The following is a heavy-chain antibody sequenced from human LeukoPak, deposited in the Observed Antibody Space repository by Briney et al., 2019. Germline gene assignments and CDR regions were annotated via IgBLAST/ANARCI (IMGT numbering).Heavy chain of an antibody. Sequence: ASVKVSCKASGYTFTGYYMHWVRQAPGQGLKWMGWISAYNGNTNYAQKFQGRVTITRNTSISTAYMELSSLRSEDTAVYYCARAGYGDYGSYYYYYMDVWGKGTTVTVSS. J-gene: IGHJ6*03. CDR3: ARAGYGDYGSYYYYYMDV. D-gene: IGHD4-17*01. V-gene: IGHV1-8*03. CDR2: ISAYNGNT. CDR1: GYTFTGYY.